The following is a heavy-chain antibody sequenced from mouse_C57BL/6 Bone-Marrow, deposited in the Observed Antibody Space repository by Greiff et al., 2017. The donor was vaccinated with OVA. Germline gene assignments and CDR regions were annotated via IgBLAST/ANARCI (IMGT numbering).Heavy chain of an antibody. J-gene: IGHJ4*01. CDR2: IWRGGST. V-gene: IGHV2-5*01. D-gene: IGHD1-1*01. CDR3: AKMVYYYGSSYYYAMDY. CDR1: GFSLTSYG. Sequence: VQLKQSGPGLVQPSQSLSITCTVSGFSLTSYGVHWVRQSPGKGLEWLGVIWRGGSTDYNAAFMSRLSITKDNSKSQVFFKMNSLQADDTAIYYCAKMVYYYGSSYYYAMDYWGQGTSVTVSS.